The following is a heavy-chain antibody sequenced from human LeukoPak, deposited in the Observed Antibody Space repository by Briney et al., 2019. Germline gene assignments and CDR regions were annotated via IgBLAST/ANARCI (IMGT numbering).Heavy chain of an antibody. Sequence: GGSLRLSCAASGFTFSSCAMSWVRQAPGKGLEWVSAISGSGGNTYYAGSVKGRFTISRDNSKNTLYLQMNSLRAEDTAVYYCARDSMVVPAAMPGYYFDYWGQGTLVTVSS. CDR1: GFTFSSCA. J-gene: IGHJ4*02. CDR3: ARDSMVVPAAMPGYYFDY. CDR2: ISGSGGNT. D-gene: IGHD2-2*01. V-gene: IGHV3-23*01.